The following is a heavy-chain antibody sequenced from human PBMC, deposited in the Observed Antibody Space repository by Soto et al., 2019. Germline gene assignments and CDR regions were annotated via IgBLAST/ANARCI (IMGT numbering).Heavy chain of an antibody. J-gene: IGHJ6*02. V-gene: IGHV1-18*01. Sequence: QVQLVQSGAEVEKPGASVKVSCKASGFNFITYGINWVRQAPGQGLEWMGWISAYNGNTNYAQKLQGRVTMTTDTSTTTAYMELRSLRSDDTAVYYCARGYRSGGSCPYGVDVWGQGTTVTVSS. CDR1: GFNFITYG. D-gene: IGHD2-15*01. CDR2: ISAYNGNT. CDR3: ARGYRSGGSCPYGVDV.